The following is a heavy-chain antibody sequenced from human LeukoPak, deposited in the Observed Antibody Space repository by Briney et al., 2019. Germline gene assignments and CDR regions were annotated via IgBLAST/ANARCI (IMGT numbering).Heavy chain of an antibody. V-gene: IGHV3-23*01. CDR3: ATYGDYNRNDDHYDMDV. Sequence: GGPLRLSCAASGFTFSCYAMSWVRQAPGKGLEWISTINGNGGSTFYADSVKCRSTISRDNSKNTLYLQMNSLRVEDAAIYYCATYGDYNRNDDHYDMDVWGQGTTVTVSS. CDR2: INGNGGST. D-gene: IGHD1-1*01. CDR1: GFTFSCYA. J-gene: IGHJ6*02.